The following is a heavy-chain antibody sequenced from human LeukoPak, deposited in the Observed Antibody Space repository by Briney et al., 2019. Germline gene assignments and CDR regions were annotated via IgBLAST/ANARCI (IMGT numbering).Heavy chain of an antibody. V-gene: IGHV3-30*03. Sequence: GGSLRLSCAASGFTFSSYGMHWGRQAPGKGGGRGAVISYDGSNKYYAGSVKGRFTISRDNSNNTLYLQMNSLRAEDTAVYYCASAWHLGIVVVMLDYWGQGTLVTVSS. J-gene: IGHJ4*02. CDR1: GFTFSSYG. CDR3: ASAWHLGIVVVMLDY. CDR2: ISYDGSNK. D-gene: IGHD3-22*01.